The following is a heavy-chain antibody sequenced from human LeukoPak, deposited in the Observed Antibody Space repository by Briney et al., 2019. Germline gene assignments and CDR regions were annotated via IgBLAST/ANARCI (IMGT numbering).Heavy chain of an antibody. CDR3: AKYFAAAGESHLDS. V-gene: IGHV4-59*03. CDR2: IHYSGST. CDR1: TASISSFY. J-gene: IGHJ4*02. Sequence: SETLSLTCTVSTASISSFYWSWIRQAPGKGLEWIGYIHYSGSTNYNPSLKSRVTISVDTSKNQFSLKLSSVTAADTAVYYCAKYFAAAGESHLDSWGQGSLVTVSS. D-gene: IGHD6-13*01.